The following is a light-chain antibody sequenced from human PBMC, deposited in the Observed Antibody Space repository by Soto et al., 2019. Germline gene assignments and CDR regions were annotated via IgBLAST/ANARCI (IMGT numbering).Light chain of an antibody. J-gene: IGKJ1*01. Sequence: DIQMTQSPSSLSASVGDRVTITCRASQDISNYLAWYQQKPGKGPKLLIYAASTLQSGVPPRFSGSGYATDFTLTISSLQPEDVATYYCQKYHNAPPWTFGQGTRVEIK. V-gene: IGKV1-27*01. CDR2: AAS. CDR1: QDISNY. CDR3: QKYHNAPPWT.